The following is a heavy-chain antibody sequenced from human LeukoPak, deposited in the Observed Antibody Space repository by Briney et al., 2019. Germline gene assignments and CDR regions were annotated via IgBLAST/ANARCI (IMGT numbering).Heavy chain of an antibody. CDR2: IIPIFGTA. V-gene: IGHV1-69*13. CDR1: GGTFSSYA. J-gene: IGHJ4*02. D-gene: IGHD3-22*01. Sequence: SVKVSCKASGGTFSSYAISWVRQAPGQGLEWMGGIIPIFGTANYAQKFQGRVTITADESTSTAYMELSSLRSEDTAVYYCARDRGGVYDSSSAHFDYWGQGTLVTVSS. CDR3: ARDRGGVYDSSSAHFDY.